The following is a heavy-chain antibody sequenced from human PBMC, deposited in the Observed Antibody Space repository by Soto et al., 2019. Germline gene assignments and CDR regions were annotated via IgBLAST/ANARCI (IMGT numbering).Heavy chain of an antibody. CDR1: GFSLRTDEVG. Sequence: QISLKESGPTLVKPTQTLTLTCTFSGFSLRTDEVGVGWIRQPPGTALEWLALIYWDGDERYSPSLNSRLTITKATSKTQVLLTLTNVAPIDTATYYCAHSVYTSGNSFDYWGQGTLVTVSS. J-gene: IGHJ4*02. V-gene: IGHV2-5*02. CDR2: IYWDGDE. CDR3: AHSVYTSGNSFDY. D-gene: IGHD3-10*01.